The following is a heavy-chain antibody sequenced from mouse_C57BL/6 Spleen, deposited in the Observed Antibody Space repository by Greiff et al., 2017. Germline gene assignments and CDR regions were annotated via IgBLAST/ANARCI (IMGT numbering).Heavy chain of an antibody. CDR1: GYSFTGYY. CDR3: VTWTWGFAY. Sequence: VQLQQSGPELVKPGASVKISCKASGYSFTGYYMNWVKQSPEKSLEWIGEINPSTGGTTYNQKFKAKATLTVDKSSSTAYMQLKSLTSEDSAVYYCVTWTWGFAYWGQGTLVTVSA. J-gene: IGHJ3*01. V-gene: IGHV1-42*01. CDR2: INPSTGGT.